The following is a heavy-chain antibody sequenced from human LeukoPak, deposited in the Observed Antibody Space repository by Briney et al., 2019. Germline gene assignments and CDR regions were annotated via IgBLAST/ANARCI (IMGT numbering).Heavy chain of an antibody. CDR3: AKDLWTDTAMVTVLDY. J-gene: IGHJ4*02. D-gene: IGHD5-18*01. V-gene: IGHV3-23*01. CDR2: ISGSGGST. CDR1: GFTFSSYW. Sequence: GGSLRLSCAGSGFTFSSYWMSWVRQAPGKGLEWVSAISGSGGSTYYADSVKGRFTISRDNSKNTLYLQMNSLRAEDTAVYYCAKDLWTDTAMVTVLDYWGQGTLVTVSS.